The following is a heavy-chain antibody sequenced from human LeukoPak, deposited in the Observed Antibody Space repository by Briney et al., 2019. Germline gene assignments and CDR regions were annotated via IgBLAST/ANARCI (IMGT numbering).Heavy chain of an antibody. V-gene: IGHV4-39*01. CDR3: ARRVGANAY. CDR1: GGSISSSSYY. J-gene: IGHJ4*02. Sequence: SETLSLTCTVSGGSISSSSYYWGWIRQPPGKGLEWIGSIYYSGSTYYNPSLKSRVTISVDTSKNQFSLKLSSVTAADTAVYYCARRVGANAYWGQGTLVTVSS. D-gene: IGHD1-26*01. CDR2: IYYSGST.